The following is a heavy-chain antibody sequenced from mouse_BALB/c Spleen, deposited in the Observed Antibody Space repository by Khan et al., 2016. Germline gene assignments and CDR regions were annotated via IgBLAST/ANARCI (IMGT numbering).Heavy chain of an antibody. CDR3: ARSRCGNLAPYAVDY. D-gene: IGHD2-1*01. J-gene: IGHJ4*01. CDR1: GYVFSIYW. Sequence: QVQLQQSGVEMVRPGSSVTISCKASGYVFSIYWMNWVMQRSGQGLQGIGQIYPGDGDINYDGTFKSKVTLTPDTSYSTVFMQLSCLTSEDSAVYFCARSRCGNLAPYAVDYWGQGTSVTVSA. V-gene: IGHV1-80*01. CDR2: IYPGDGDI.